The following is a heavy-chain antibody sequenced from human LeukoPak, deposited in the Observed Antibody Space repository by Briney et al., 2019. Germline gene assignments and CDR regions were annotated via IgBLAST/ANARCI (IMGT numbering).Heavy chain of an antibody. D-gene: IGHD6-13*01. Sequence: KASETLSLTCTVSGGSISSYYWSWIRQPPGKGLEWIGYIYYSGSTNYNPSLKSRVTISVDTSKNQFSLKLSSVTAADTAVYYCAREEGRSWFDYLGQGTLVTVS. CDR2: IYYSGST. J-gene: IGHJ4*02. CDR3: AREEGRSWFDY. V-gene: IGHV4-59*01. CDR1: GGSISSYY.